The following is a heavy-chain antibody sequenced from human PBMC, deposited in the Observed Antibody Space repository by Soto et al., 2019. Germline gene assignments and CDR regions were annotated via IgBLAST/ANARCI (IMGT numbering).Heavy chain of an antibody. Sequence: GETLTLSCAVSGLTFRDCYMDWVRQAPGKGLEWVGRIRKKTNSYTTDYAASVKGRFIISRDDSTNSLYLQMSSLKTEDTAVYYCTTVTTVDYYFDYWGQGTLVTVSS. J-gene: IGHJ4*02. CDR3: TTVTTVDYYFDY. CDR2: IRKKTNSYTT. V-gene: IGHV3-72*01. D-gene: IGHD4-17*01. CDR1: GLTFRDCY.